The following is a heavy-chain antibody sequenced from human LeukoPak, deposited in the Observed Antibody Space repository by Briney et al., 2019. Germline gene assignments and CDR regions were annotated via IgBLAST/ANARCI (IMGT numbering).Heavy chain of an antibody. CDR3: ARCTPGYFYGSSLDY. V-gene: IGHV3-7*05. CDR1: GFTFGSYC. Sequence: GGSLRLSCAASGFTFGSYCMSWVRQSPGKGLEWVANIKQDGSEKYYVDSVKGRFTISRDNDKNSLYLQMNSLRAEDTAVYYCARCTPGYFYGSSLDYWGQGTLVTVSS. CDR2: IKQDGSEK. J-gene: IGHJ4*02. D-gene: IGHD3-10*01.